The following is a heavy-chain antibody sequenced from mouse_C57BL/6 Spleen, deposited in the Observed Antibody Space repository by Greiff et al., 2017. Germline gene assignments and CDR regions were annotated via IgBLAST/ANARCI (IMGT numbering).Heavy chain of an antibody. V-gene: IGHV5-6*01. CDR2: ISSGGSYT. Sequence: EVQGVESGGDLVKPGGSLKLSCAASGFTFSSYGLSWVRQTPDKRLEWVATISSGGSYTYYPDSVKGRFTISRDNAKNTLYLHMSSLKSEYTAMYYCARDYDGYFDYWGQGTTLTVSS. CDR3: ARDYDGYFDY. D-gene: IGHD2-4*01. J-gene: IGHJ2*01. CDR1: GFTFSSYG.